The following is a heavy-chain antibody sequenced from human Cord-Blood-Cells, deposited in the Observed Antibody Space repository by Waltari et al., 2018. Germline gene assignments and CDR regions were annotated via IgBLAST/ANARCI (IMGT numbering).Heavy chain of an antibody. V-gene: IGHV4-34*01. CDR1: GGSFSCDY. CDR2: INHSGST. D-gene: IGHD3-3*01. J-gene: IGHJ6*02. Sequence: QVQLQQWGAGLLKPSETLSLTCAVQGGSFSCDYWTCNRQPPGKALEWIGEINHSGSTNYNPSLKSRVTISVDTSKNQFSLKLSSVTAADTAVYYCARARGRTYYDFWSGWGQGTTVTVSS. CDR3: ARARGRTYYDFWSG.